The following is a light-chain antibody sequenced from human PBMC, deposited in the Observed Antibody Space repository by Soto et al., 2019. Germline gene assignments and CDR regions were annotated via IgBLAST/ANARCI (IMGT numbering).Light chain of an antibody. CDR3: QQHYSTPYT. CDR1: QSVLYSSNNKNY. J-gene: IGKJ2*01. Sequence: DIVMIQSPDSLAVSLGERATINCKSSQSVLYSSNNKNYLAWYQQKPGQPPKLLIYWASTRESGVPDRFSGSGSGTDFTLTISSLQAEDVAVYYCQQHYSTPYTFGQGTKLEIK. CDR2: WAS. V-gene: IGKV4-1*01.